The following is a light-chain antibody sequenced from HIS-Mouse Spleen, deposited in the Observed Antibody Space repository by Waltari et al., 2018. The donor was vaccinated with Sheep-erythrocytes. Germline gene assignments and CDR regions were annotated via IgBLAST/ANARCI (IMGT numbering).Light chain of an antibody. CDR1: KLGDKY. Sequence: SYELTQPPSVSVSPGQTASLTCSGDKLGDKYACWYQQQPGQSPVLVIYQDSKRPSGIPERFSGSNSGNTATLTISGTQAMDEADYYCQAWDSSTGVVFGGGTKLTVL. CDR2: QDS. CDR3: QAWDSSTGVV. V-gene: IGLV3-1*01. J-gene: IGLJ2*01.